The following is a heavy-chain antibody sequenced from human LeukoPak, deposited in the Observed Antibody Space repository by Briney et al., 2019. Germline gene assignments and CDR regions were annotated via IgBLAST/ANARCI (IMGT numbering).Heavy chain of an antibody. CDR3: AGDLVDTVMFDY. D-gene: IGHD5-18*01. J-gene: IGHJ4*02. Sequence: AGGSLRLSCAASGITFSSYWMSWVGQAPGKGLEWVANIKQDGSEKYYVDSVKGRFTISRDNAKKSLYLQMNSLRAEDTAVYYCAGDLVDTVMFDYWGQGTLVTVSS. CDR2: IKQDGSEK. V-gene: IGHV3-7*01. CDR1: GITFSSYW.